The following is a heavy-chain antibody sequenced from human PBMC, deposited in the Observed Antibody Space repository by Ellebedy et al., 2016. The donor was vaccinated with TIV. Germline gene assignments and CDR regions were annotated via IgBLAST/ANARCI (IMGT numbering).Heavy chain of an antibody. CDR1: GGSFSGYY. D-gene: IGHD1-26*01. Sequence: SETLSLXCAVYGGSFSGYYWSWIRQPPGKGLEWIGEINHSGSTNYNPSLKSRVTISVDTSKNQFSLKLSSVTAADTAVYYCAKDPGSYYLDYWGQGTLVTVSS. CDR2: INHSGST. CDR3: AKDPGSYYLDY. J-gene: IGHJ4*02. V-gene: IGHV4-34*01.